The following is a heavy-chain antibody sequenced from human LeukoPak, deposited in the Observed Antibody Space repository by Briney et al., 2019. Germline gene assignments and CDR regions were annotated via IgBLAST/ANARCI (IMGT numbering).Heavy chain of an antibody. CDR1: GGSFSRYY. V-gene: IGHV4-34*01. J-gene: IGHJ4*02. CDR2: INHSGST. CDR3: ATGSVVATTN. Sequence: PSETLSLTCAVYGGSFSRYYWSWIRQPPGKGLEWIGEINHSGSTNYNPSLKSRVTISVDTSKNQFSLKLSSVTAADTAVYYCATGSVVATTNWGQGTLVTVSS. D-gene: IGHD5-12*01.